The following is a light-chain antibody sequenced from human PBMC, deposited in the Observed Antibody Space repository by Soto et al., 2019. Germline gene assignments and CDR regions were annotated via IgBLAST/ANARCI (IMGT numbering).Light chain of an antibody. V-gene: IGLV2-14*01. J-gene: IGLJ3*02. Sequence: QSALTQPASVSGSPGQSITISCTGTSNDVGGFNYVSWYQQHPGKAPKVIIYEVSNRPSGVSDRFSGSKSGNMASLTISGLQAEDEADYYCNSYTSTSARVFGGGTKVTVL. CDR2: EVS. CDR3: NSYTSTSARV. CDR1: SNDVGGFNY.